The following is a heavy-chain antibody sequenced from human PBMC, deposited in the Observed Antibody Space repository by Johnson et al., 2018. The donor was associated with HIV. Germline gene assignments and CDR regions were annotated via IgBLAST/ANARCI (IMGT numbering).Heavy chain of an antibody. V-gene: IGHV3-7*01. Sequence: MMLVESGGGVVRPGGSLRLSCAASGFTFDDYGMSWVRQAPGKGLEWVANIKEDGREKYYVDSVNGRFTISRDNSKKSLFLQMKSLTTEDTAVYYCARSPRGWDLLGAFDIWGQGTLITVSP. J-gene: IGHJ3*02. CDR3: ARSPRGWDLLGAFDI. CDR1: GFTFDDYG. D-gene: IGHD1-26*01. CDR2: IKEDGREK.